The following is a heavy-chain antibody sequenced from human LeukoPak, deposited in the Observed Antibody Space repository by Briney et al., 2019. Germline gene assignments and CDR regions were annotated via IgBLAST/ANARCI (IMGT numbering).Heavy chain of an antibody. Sequence: SETLSLTCAVSGGSIISYYWSWIRQSPGKGLEWIGYIYYSGSTNYNPSLKSRVTISVDTSKNQFSLKLSSVTAADTAVYYCARVEWFGELSPFDIWGQGTMVTVSS. CDR1: GGSIISYY. J-gene: IGHJ3*02. CDR2: IYYSGST. D-gene: IGHD3-10*01. V-gene: IGHV4-59*01. CDR3: ARVEWFGELSPFDI.